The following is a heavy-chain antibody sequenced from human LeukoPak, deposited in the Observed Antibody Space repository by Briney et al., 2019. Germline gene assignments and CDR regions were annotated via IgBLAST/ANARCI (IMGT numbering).Heavy chain of an antibody. Sequence: PSETLSLTCTVSGGSVSNGNYYWSWLRQPPGKALEWIGYIYYSGSTNYNPSLKSRVTISVDTSKSQFSLKLSSVTAADTAVYYCARGKEQWFEGSSYYFDYWGQGTLVTVSS. J-gene: IGHJ4*02. CDR1: GGSVSNGNYY. CDR2: IYYSGST. D-gene: IGHD6-19*01. V-gene: IGHV4-61*01. CDR3: ARGKEQWFEGSSYYFDY.